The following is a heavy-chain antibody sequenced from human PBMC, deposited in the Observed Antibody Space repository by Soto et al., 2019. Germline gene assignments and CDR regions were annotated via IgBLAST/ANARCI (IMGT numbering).Heavy chain of an antibody. V-gene: IGHV1-18*04. CDR2: IGVYNNNR. CDR1: GYTFTSYG. Sequence: ASVKVSCKASGYTFTSYGISWVLQAPGQGLEWMGWIGVYNNNRNYAQKVQGRVTMTTDTSTSTAYMELRSLISDDTAVYYCARDQLGARGDYWGQGTLVTVSS. CDR3: ARDQLGARGDY. J-gene: IGHJ4*02. D-gene: IGHD3-10*01.